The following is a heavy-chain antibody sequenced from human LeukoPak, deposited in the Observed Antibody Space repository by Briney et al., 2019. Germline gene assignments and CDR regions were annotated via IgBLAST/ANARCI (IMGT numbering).Heavy chain of an antibody. Sequence: PGGSLRLSCAASRFTFRSYWMSWVRQAPGKGLEWVANIKQDGSEKYYVDSVKGRFTISRDNAKNSLYLQMNSLRAEDTAVYYCARDQRYCSSSSCPWEPFDYWGQGTLVTVSS. CDR2: IKQDGSEK. D-gene: IGHD2-2*01. CDR1: RFTFRSYW. CDR3: ARDQRYCSSSSCPWEPFDY. J-gene: IGHJ4*02. V-gene: IGHV3-7*05.